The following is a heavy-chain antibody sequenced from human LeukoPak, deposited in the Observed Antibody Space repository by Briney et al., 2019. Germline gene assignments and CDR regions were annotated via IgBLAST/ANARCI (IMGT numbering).Heavy chain of an antibody. V-gene: IGHV4-34*01. J-gene: IGHJ4*02. CDR2: INHSGST. D-gene: IGHD3-22*01. Sequence: SETLSLTCAVYGGSFSGYYWSWIRQPPGKGLEWIGEINHSGSTYYNPSLKSRVTISVDTSKNQFSLKLSSVTAADTAVYYCASGYDNSGYYYVPDYWGQGTLVTVSS. CDR3: ASGYDNSGYYYVPDY. CDR1: GGSFSGYY.